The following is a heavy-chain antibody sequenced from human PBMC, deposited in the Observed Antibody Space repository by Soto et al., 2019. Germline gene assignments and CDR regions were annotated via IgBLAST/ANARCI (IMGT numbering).Heavy chain of an antibody. Sequence: ASVKVSCKASGYTFTSYGISWVRQAPGQGLEWMGWISAYNGNTNYAQKLQGRVTMTTDTSTSTAYMELRSLRSDDTAVYYCAREGRHSSSWYVSDCYSCFDYWGQGTLVTVSS. CDR2: ISAYNGNT. J-gene: IGHJ4*02. D-gene: IGHD6-13*01. CDR3: AREGRHSSSWYVSDCYSCFDY. CDR1: GYTFTSYG. V-gene: IGHV1-18*04.